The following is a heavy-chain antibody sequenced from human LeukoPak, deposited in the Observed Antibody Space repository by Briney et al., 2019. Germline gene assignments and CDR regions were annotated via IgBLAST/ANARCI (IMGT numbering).Heavy chain of an antibody. V-gene: IGHV4-4*07. CDR1: GYSISSGYY. J-gene: IGHJ6*03. D-gene: IGHD6-13*01. CDR2: IYTSGST. Sequence: SETLSLTCTVSGYSISSGYYWSWIRQPAGQGLEWIRRIYTSGSTNYNPSLKSRVTMSVDTSKNQFSLKLSSVSAADTAVYYCARGTNSWLDYYYYYMDVWGKGTTVTISS. CDR3: ARGTNSWLDYYYYYMDV.